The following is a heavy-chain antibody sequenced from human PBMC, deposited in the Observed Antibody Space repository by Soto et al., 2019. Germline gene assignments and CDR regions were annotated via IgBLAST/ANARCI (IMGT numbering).Heavy chain of an antibody. CDR1: GFTFSTYS. J-gene: IGHJ6*02. CDR2: ISSSGTYI. V-gene: IGHV3-21*01. CDR3: ARDPSDCSSTSCWGYYALDV. D-gene: IGHD2-2*01. Sequence: GSLRLSCAASGFTFSTYSMNWVRQAPGKGLEWVSSISSSGTYIHYADSLKGRFTISRDNAKNSLYLQMISLRAEDTAVYYCARDPSDCSSTSCWGYYALDVWGQGTTVTVSS.